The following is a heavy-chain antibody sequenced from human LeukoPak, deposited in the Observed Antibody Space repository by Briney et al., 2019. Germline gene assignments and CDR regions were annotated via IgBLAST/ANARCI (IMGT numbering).Heavy chain of an antibody. D-gene: IGHD3-10*01. J-gene: IGHJ4*02. CDR2: IYYSGST. V-gene: IGHV4-59*08. Sequence: SETLSLTCAVYGGSFSGYYWSWIRQPPGKGLEWIGYIYYSGSTNYNPSLKSRVTISVDTSKNQLSLKLSSVTAADTAVCYCARVVRGVTADYWGQGTLVTVSS. CDR3: ARVVRGVTADY. CDR1: GGSFSGYY.